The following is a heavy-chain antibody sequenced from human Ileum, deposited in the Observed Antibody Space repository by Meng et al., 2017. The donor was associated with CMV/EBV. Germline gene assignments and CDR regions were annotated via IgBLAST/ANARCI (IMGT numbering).Heavy chain of an antibody. CDR2: ISSRSNTM. V-gene: IGHV3-48*04. D-gene: IGHD3-3*01. J-gene: IGHJ4*02. Sequence: GESLKISCAASGFTFRNYAMNWVRQAPGKGLEWVSYISSRSNTMYYTDSVKGRFTISRDNAKNSLYLQMNSLRAEDTALYYCAGALNDFWSGPFGYWGQGTLVTVSS. CDR3: AGALNDFWSGPFGY. CDR1: GFTFRNYA.